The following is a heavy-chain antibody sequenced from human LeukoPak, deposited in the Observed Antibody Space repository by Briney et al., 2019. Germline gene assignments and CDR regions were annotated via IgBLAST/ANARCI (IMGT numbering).Heavy chain of an antibody. V-gene: IGHV3-23*01. D-gene: IGHD4-17*01. CDR1: GFTFSSSG. Sequence: GGSLRLSCAASGFTFSSSGMSWVRQAPGEGLEWVSSISASGGSTYYADSVKGRFTISRDNSKNTLYLQMNSLRAEDTAVYYCAKANPTVTNYWDQGTLVTVYS. J-gene: IGHJ4*02. CDR2: ISASGGST. CDR3: AKANPTVTNY.